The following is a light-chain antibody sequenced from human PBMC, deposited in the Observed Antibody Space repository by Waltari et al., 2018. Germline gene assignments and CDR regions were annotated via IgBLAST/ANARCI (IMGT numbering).Light chain of an antibody. Sequence: DIQMTQSPSSLSASVGDRVTITCRASQSISSYLNWYQQNPGKAPKLLIYAASSLQSGVPSRFSGSGSGTDFTLTISSLQPEDFATYYCQQYNSYSYTFGQGTKLEIK. CDR2: AAS. CDR3: QQYNSYSYT. J-gene: IGKJ2*01. V-gene: IGKV1-39*01. CDR1: QSISSY.